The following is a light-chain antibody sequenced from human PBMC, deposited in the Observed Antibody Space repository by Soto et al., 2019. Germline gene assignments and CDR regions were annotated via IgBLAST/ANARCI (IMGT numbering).Light chain of an antibody. J-gene: IGLJ1*01. V-gene: IGLV2-14*03. CDR3: SSLTSNRIYV. Sequence: QSVLTQPASVSGSPGQSITISCTGTSSDVGGYNYVSWYQQHPGRAPRLLIHGVTTRPSGISDRFSASKSGLMASLTISGLQPEDEADYYCSSLTSNRIYVFGPGTKVTVL. CDR2: GVT. CDR1: SSDVGGYNY.